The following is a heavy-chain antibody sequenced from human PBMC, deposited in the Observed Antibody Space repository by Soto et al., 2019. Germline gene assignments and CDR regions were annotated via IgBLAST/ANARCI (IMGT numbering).Heavy chain of an antibody. J-gene: IGHJ6*02. CDR1: GGSISSGGYY. CDR2: IYYSGST. Sequence: PSGTLSLTCTVSGGSISSGGYYGSWIRQHPGKGLEWIGYIYYSGSTYYNPSLKSRVTISVDTSKNQFSLKLSSVTAADTAVYYCARCSGTSYYYYYGMDVWGQGTTVTVSS. D-gene: IGHD6-13*01. CDR3: ARCSGTSYYYYYGMDV. V-gene: IGHV4-31*03.